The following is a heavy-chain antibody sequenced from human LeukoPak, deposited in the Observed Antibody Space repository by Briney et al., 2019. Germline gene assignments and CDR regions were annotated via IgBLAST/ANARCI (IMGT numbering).Heavy chain of an antibody. D-gene: IGHD3-22*01. CDR2: IYSGDST. J-gene: IGHJ4*01. CDR3: ARVDSSGYFYFGY. Sequence: PGGSLRLSCAASGFSVSSNYMSWARQAPGKGLEWVSIIYSGDSTYYADSVKGRFTISRDNSKDTLFLQMNSLRAEDTAVYHCARVDSSGYFYFGYWGQGTLVTVAS. V-gene: IGHV3-53*01. CDR1: GFSVSSNY.